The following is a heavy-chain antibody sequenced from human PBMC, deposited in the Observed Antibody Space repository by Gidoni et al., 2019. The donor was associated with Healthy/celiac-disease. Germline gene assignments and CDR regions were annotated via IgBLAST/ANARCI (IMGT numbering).Heavy chain of an antibody. CDR3: ARYQGSHTYYYGMDV. Sequence: EVQLVQSGAEVKKPGESLRISCKGSGYSFTSYWISWVRQMPGKGLEWMGRIDPSDSYTNYSPSFQGHVTISADKSISTAYLQWSSLKASDTAMYYCARYQGSHTYYYGMDVWGQGTTVTVSS. CDR1: GYSFTSYW. D-gene: IGHD1-26*01. V-gene: IGHV5-10-1*03. CDR2: IDPSDSYT. J-gene: IGHJ6*02.